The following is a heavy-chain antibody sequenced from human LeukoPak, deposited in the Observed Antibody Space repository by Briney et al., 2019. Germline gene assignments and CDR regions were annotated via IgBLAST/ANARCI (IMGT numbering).Heavy chain of an antibody. J-gene: IGHJ6*03. Sequence: ASVKVSCKASGYTFTSYDINWVRQATGQGLEWMGWMNPNSGNTGYAQKFQGRVTMTRNTSISTAYMELSSLRSEDTAVYYCARDLGVAATFRYYYYFMDVWGKGTTVTVSS. D-gene: IGHD2-15*01. CDR3: ARDLGVAATFRYYYYFMDV. V-gene: IGHV1-8*01. CDR1: GYTFTSYD. CDR2: MNPNSGNT.